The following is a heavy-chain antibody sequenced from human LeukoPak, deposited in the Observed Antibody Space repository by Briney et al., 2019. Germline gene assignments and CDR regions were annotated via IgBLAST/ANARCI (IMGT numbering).Heavy chain of an antibody. J-gene: IGHJ4*02. CDR1: GYSFTSYW. CDR2: IYPGDPDT. V-gene: IGHV5-51*01. Sequence: GESLKISCKGSGYSFTSYWIDWVRQMPGKGLEWMGTIYPGDPDTRYSPSFQGQVTISADKSITTAYLQWNRLKASDNAMYYCARHGGNNYGIDYWGQGTLVTVSS. D-gene: IGHD5-24*01. CDR3: ARHGGNNYGIDY.